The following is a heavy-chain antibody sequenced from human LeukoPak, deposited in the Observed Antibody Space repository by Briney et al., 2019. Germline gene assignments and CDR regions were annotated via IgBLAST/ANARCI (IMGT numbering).Heavy chain of an antibody. D-gene: IGHD3-10*01. CDR2: IYSGGST. Sequence: GGSLRLSCAASGFTVSSNYMSWVRQAPGKGLEWVSVIYSGGSTYYADSVKGRFTISRDNSKNTLYLQMNSLRAEDTAVYYCARDGSGSSNGMDVWGQGTTVTVSS. CDR1: GFTVSSNY. J-gene: IGHJ6*02. V-gene: IGHV3-66*01. CDR3: ARDGSGSSNGMDV.